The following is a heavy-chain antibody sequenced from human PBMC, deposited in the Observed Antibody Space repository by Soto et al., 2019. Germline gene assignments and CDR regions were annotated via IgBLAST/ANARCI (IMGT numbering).Heavy chain of an antibody. V-gene: IGHV3-74*03. J-gene: IGHJ6*02. CDR2: VNNDGTDT. CDR3: ARGGLQHAMDV. CDR1: GFTFSNYW. Sequence: EVQLVESGGGLVQPGGSLRLSCAASGFTFSNYWMYWVRQAPGKGLVWVSRVNNDGTDTTHADSVKGRFTISRDNAENTLYLHMNSLRAEDTAVFYCARGGLQHAMDVWGQGSTVIVSS. D-gene: IGHD6-13*01.